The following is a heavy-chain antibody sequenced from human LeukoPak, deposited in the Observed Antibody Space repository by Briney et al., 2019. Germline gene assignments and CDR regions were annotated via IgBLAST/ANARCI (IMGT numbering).Heavy chain of an antibody. CDR3: AKDLSSAITSALVLDV. J-gene: IGHJ6*02. V-gene: IGHV3-74*01. D-gene: IGHD3-22*01. CDR2: INSDGSST. Sequence: GGSLRLSCAASGVTFSSYWMSWVRQTPGKGLVWVSRINSDGSSTSYADSVKGRFTISRDNVKNVLYLQMTSLRPEDTAFYCAKDLSSAITSALVLDVWGQGTTVIVSS. CDR1: GVTFSSYW.